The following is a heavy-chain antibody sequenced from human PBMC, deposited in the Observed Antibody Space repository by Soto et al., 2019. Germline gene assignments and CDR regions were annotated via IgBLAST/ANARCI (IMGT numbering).Heavy chain of an antibody. CDR1: GGSISSYY. Sequence: SETLSLTCTVSGGSISSYYWSWIRQPPGKGLEWIGYIYYTGSTNYNPSLKSRVTISVDTSRNQFSLKLNSVTAADTAVYYCARHLRYSSSWYRNPAFDYWGQGTLVTSPQ. CDR2: IYYTGST. D-gene: IGHD6-13*01. J-gene: IGHJ4*02. CDR3: ARHLRYSSSWYRNPAFDY. V-gene: IGHV4-59*08.